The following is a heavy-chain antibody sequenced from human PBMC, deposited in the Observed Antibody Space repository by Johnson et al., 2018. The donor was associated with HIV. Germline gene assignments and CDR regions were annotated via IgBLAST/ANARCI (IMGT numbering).Heavy chain of an antibody. V-gene: IGHV3-66*01. CDR3: ARYLTEKTPNAFDI. CDR1: GFDFDDYG. CDR2: IYSGGST. D-gene: IGHD2-15*01. Sequence: VQLVESGGGVVRPGGSLRLSCAASGFDFDDYGMGWVRQAPGKGLEWVSVIYSGGSTYYADSVKGRFTISRDNSKNSLYLQMNSLRAEDTAVYYCARYLTEKTPNAFDIWGQGTMVTVSS. J-gene: IGHJ3*02.